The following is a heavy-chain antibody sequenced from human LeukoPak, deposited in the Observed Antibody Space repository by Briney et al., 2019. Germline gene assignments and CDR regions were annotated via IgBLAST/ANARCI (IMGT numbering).Heavy chain of an antibody. CDR1: GITLSDFW. V-gene: IGHV3-7*01. Sequence: GGSLRLSCAASGITLSDFWFSWVRQAPGKGLEWVANIKQDGSEKYYVDSVKGRFTISRDNSKNTLYLQMNSLRAEDTAVYYCARGGGDRYCSGGSCFVWFDPWGQGTLVTVSS. CDR2: IKQDGSEK. CDR3: ARGGGDRYCSGGSCFVWFDP. J-gene: IGHJ5*02. D-gene: IGHD2-15*01.